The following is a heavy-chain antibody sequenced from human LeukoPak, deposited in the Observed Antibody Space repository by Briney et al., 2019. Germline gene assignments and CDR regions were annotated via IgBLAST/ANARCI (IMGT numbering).Heavy chain of an antibody. CDR2: FYYTGST. V-gene: IGHV4-39*07. CDR1: GGSISSNGYY. J-gene: IGHJ6*03. CDR3: ARGADFWSGYYFNMDV. Sequence: SETLSLTCTVSGGSISSNGYYWGWIRQPPGKGLEWIGSFYYTGSTFYSPSLKSRVTISVDTSKNQFSLKLSSVTAADTAVYYCARGADFWSGYYFNMDVWGKGTTVTVSS. D-gene: IGHD3-3*01.